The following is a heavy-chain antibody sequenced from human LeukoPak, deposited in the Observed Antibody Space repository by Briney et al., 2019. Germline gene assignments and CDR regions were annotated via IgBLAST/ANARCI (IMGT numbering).Heavy chain of an antibody. D-gene: IGHD1-14*01. Sequence: PGGSLRLSCVASGFTFSSYWMHWVRQAPGKVLEWVSAISGSGGSTYYADSVKGRFTISRDNSKNTLYLQMNSLRAEDTAVYYCAKDNGRGAFDIWGQGTMVTVSS. CDR3: AKDNGRGAFDI. CDR2: ISGSGGST. V-gene: IGHV3-23*01. J-gene: IGHJ3*02. CDR1: GFTFSSYW.